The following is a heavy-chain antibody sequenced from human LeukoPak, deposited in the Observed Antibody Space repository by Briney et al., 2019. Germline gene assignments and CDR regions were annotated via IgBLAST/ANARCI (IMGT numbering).Heavy chain of an antibody. V-gene: IGHV3-66*01. CDR1: GFTVSSNY. Sequence: GGSLRLSCAASGFTVSSNYMSWVRRAPGKGLEWVSVIYSGGSTYYADSVKGRFTISRDNSKNTLYLQMNSLRAEDTAVYYCARGQGIVVVPAAQRGHYYYGMDVWGQGTTVTVSS. CDR3: ARGQGIVVVPAAQRGHYYYGMDV. D-gene: IGHD2-2*01. CDR2: IYSGGST. J-gene: IGHJ6*02.